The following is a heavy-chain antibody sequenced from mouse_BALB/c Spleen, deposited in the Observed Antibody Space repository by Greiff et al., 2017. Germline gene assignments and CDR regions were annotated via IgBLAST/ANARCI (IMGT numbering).Heavy chain of an antibody. CDR2: IWAGGST. CDR1: GFSLTSYG. Sequence: VKLMESGPGLVAPSQSLSITCTVSGFSLTSYGVHWVRQPPGKGLEWLGVIWAGGSTNYNSALMSRLSISKDNSKSQVFLKMNSLQTDDTAMYYCARDSTTVVATLYYFDYWGQGTTLTVSS. D-gene: IGHD1-1*01. J-gene: IGHJ2*01. V-gene: IGHV2-9*02. CDR3: ARDSTTVVATLYYFDY.